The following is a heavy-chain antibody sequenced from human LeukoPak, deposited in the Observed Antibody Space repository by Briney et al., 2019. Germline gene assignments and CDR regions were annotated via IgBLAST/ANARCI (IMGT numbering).Heavy chain of an antibody. J-gene: IGHJ4*02. D-gene: IGHD5-24*01. CDR1: GDSIISTTSY. CDR3: ARGGFARVGYSKIDY. V-gene: IGHV4-39*07. Sequence: SETLSLTCTVSGDSIISTTSYWAWIRQPPGKGLEWIGSIYSTGNTHYNPSLKSRLTMSVDTSENQFSLKLSSVTAADTAVYYCARGGFARVGYSKIDYWGQGTLVTVSS. CDR2: IYSTGNT.